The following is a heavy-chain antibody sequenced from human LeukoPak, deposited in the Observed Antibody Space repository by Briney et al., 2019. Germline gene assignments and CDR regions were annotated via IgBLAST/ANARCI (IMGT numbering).Heavy chain of an antibody. J-gene: IGHJ6*03. CDR2: VHYSGST. D-gene: IGHD3-10*01. Sequence: SETLSLTCSVSGGSISSSSYFWGWIRQPPGKGLEWIASVHYSGSTYYNPSLKSRLTISVDTSKNQFSLKVSSVTAADTAVYFCARQLYVSGSYYAPMDVWGKGTTVTISS. V-gene: IGHV4-39*01. CDR3: ARQLYVSGSYYAPMDV. CDR1: GGSISSSSYF.